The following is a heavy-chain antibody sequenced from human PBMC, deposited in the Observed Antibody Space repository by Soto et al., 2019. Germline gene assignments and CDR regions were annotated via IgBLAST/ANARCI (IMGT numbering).Heavy chain of an antibody. CDR1: GGSISSYY. CDR3: ARGEDAFFYYGLDV. Sequence: SETLSLTCTVSGGSISSYYWSWIRQPPGKGLEWIGYIYYSGSTNYNPSLKSRVTISVDTSKNQFSLKLTSVTAADTAVYYCARGEDAFFYYGLDVWGQGITVTVSS. V-gene: IGHV4-59*01. CDR2: IYYSGST. J-gene: IGHJ6*02.